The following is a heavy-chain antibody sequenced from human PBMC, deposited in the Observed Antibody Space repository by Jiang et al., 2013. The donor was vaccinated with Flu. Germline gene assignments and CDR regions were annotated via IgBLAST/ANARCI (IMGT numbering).Heavy chain of an antibody. CDR1: GFTFDDYA. CDR2: ISWNSGSI. V-gene: IGHV3-9*01. D-gene: IGHD6-19*01. J-gene: IGHJ4*02. CDR3: AKDILDGSSSGFYDY. Sequence: QLVESGGGLVQPGRSLRLSCAASGFTFDDYAMHWVRQAPGKGLEWVSGISWNSGSIGYADSVKGRFTISRDNAKNSLYLQMNSLRAEDTALYYCAKDILDGSSSGFYDYWGQGTLVTVSS.